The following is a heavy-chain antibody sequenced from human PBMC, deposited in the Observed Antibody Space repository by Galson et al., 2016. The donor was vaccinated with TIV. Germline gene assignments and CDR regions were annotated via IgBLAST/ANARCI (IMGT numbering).Heavy chain of an antibody. CDR3: ARGSDYSGNSPSDY. CDR2: INPIFNIP. V-gene: IGHV1-69*13. Sequence: SVKVSCKASGGIFFSNAISWVRQAPGQGLEWMGGINPIFNIPNYAQKFQGRVTITADASTSTAYMELSSLSSDDTAVYYCARGSDYSGNSPSDYWDQGTLVTVSS. J-gene: IGHJ4*02. CDR1: GGIFFSNA. D-gene: IGHD4-23*01.